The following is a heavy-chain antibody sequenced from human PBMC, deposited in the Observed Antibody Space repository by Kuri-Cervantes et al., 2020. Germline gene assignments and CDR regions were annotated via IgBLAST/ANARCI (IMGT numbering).Heavy chain of an antibody. CDR1: GYTFTSYY. V-gene: IGHV1-69*13. D-gene: IGHD6-19*01. CDR3: ASRGRGSGWPGWFYYGMAV. J-gene: IGHJ6*02. Sequence: SVKVSCKASGYTFTSYYMHWVRQAPGQGLEWMGGIIPVFGTANYAQKFQDRVTITADESTSTGYMELSSLTSEDTALYYRASRGRGSGWPGWFYYGMAVWGQGTTVTVSS. CDR2: IIPVFGTA.